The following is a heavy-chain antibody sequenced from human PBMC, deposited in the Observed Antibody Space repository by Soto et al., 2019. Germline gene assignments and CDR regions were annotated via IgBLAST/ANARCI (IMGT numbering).Heavy chain of an antibody. Sequence: QVQLQQSGPGLVKPSQTLSLTCTVSGGSINSDYYHWTWIRQSPGKGLEWIGYIHHSGSILYNPSLKSRLTISVDTSKNQFSLQLTSVTAADTAVYFCAREDDGGDSLDVWGQGTTVTVSS. D-gene: IGHD2-21*02. J-gene: IGHJ6*02. V-gene: IGHV4-30-4*08. CDR1: GGSINSDYYH. CDR3: AREDDGGDSLDV. CDR2: IHHSGSI.